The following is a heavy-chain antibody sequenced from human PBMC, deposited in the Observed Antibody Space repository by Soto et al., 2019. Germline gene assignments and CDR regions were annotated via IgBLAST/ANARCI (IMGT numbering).Heavy chain of an antibody. Sequence: SETLSLTCTVSGDSINNYYWTWIRQPPGKGLEWIGYIYDSGSTSYTPSLKSRLTISVDTSKNQFSLKLKSVTAADTAVYYCARGTKYYYQGMDVWDQGTTVAVSS. CDR2: IYDSGST. CDR1: GDSINNYY. V-gene: IGHV4-59*01. J-gene: IGHJ6*02. CDR3: ARGTKYYYQGMDV.